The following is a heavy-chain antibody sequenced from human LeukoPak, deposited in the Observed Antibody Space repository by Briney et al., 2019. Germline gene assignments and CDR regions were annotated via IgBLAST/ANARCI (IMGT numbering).Heavy chain of an antibody. Sequence: SETLSLICAVSGYSITSNYYWGWIRQPPGRGLEWIGSIHHGVSTFYNPSLKSRVTISVDTSNNHFSLRLTSVTAADTAVYYCARDRDDFSYYSPYLFDYWGQGALVGVSS. CDR3: ARDRDDFSYYSPYLFDY. J-gene: IGHJ4*02. V-gene: IGHV4-38-2*02. D-gene: IGHD3/OR15-3a*01. CDR1: GYSITSNYY. CDR2: IHHGVST.